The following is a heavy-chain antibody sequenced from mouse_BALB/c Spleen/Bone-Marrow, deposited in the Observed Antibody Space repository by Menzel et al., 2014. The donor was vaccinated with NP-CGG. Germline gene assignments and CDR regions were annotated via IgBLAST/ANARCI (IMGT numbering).Heavy chain of an antibody. CDR1: DYTFTSYW. D-gene: IGHD2-4*01. CDR2: INPSTGYT. V-gene: IGHV1-4*01. J-gene: IGHJ3*01. CDR3: ARLGDYDAFAY. Sequence: VQLVESGAELARPGASVKMSCKASDYTFTSYWMHWVKQRPGQGLEWIGYINPSTGYTEYNQKFKDKATLTADKSSSTAYMQLSSLTSEDSAVYYCARLGDYDAFAYWGQGTLVTVSA.